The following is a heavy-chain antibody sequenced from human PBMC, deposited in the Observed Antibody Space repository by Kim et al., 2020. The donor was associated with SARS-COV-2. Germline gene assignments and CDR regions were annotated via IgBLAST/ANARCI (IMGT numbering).Heavy chain of an antibody. CDR3: ASQAGVVEGNPGDY. V-gene: IGHV1-3*01. Sequence: ASVKVSCKASGYTFSTYAIHWVRQAPGQRLEWMGWINPGNGDTKYSQKFQGRVTITRDTSASTAYMELSSLRSEDTAVYYCASQAGVVEGNPGDYWGQGSRVTVSS. CDR2: INPGNGDT. D-gene: IGHD2-15*01. J-gene: IGHJ4*02. CDR1: GYTFSTYA.